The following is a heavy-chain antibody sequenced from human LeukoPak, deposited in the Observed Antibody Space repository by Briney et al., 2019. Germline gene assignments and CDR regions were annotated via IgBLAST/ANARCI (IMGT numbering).Heavy chain of an antibody. V-gene: IGHV1-69*05. CDR1: GGTFSSYA. CDR3: ARARYYYDSSGYGLDY. J-gene: IGHJ4*02. D-gene: IGHD3-22*01. CDR2: IIPIFGTA. Sequence: ASVKVSCKASGGTFSSYAISWVRQAPGQGLEWMGRIIPIFGTANYAQKFQGRVTITTDESTSTAYMELSSLRSEDTAVYYCARARYYYDSSGYGLDYWGQGILVTVSS.